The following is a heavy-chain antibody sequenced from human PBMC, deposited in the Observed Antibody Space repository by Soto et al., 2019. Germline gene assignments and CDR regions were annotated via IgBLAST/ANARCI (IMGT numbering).Heavy chain of an antibody. J-gene: IGHJ4*02. V-gene: IGHV3-7*04. CDR3: ARDLLTYYDILTGSIDY. CDR2: IKQDGSEK. Sequence: GGSLRLSCAASGFTFSSYWMSWVRQAPGKGLEWVANIKQDGSEKYYVDSLKGRFTISRDNAKNSLYLQMNSLRAEDTAVYYCARDLLTYYDILTGSIDYWGQGTLVTVSS. CDR1: GFTFSSYW. D-gene: IGHD3-9*01.